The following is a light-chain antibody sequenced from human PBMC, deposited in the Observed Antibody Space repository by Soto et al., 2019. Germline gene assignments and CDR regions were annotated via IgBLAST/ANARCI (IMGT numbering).Light chain of an antibody. Sequence: DVQMTQSPSSLSASVGDTITITCQATQDISNYLNWYQQKPGEAPKLLIYDASKLETGVPSRFSGSGSGTDFTFTISSLQPEDFATYHCQQYDHPPITFGQGTRLETK. CDR3: QQYDHPPIT. J-gene: IGKJ5*01. CDR2: DAS. V-gene: IGKV1-33*01. CDR1: QDISNY.